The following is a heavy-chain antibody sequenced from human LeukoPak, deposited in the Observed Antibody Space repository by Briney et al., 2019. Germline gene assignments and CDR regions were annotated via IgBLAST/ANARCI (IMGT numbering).Heavy chain of an antibody. CDR3: AKPSYYYDSSGYLPDY. Sequence: PGRSLRLSCAASGFTFSSYGMHWVRQAPGKGLEWVAVISYDGSNKYYADSVKGRFTISRDNSKNTLYLQMNSLRAEDTAVCYCAKPSYYYDSSGYLPDYWGQGTLVTVSS. CDR2: ISYDGSNK. V-gene: IGHV3-30*18. CDR1: GFTFSSYG. D-gene: IGHD3-22*01. J-gene: IGHJ4*02.